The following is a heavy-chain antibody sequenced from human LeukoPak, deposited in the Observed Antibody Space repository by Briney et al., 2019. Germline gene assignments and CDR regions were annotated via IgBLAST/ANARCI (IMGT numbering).Heavy chain of an antibody. D-gene: IGHD5-12*01. V-gene: IGHV3-23*01. Sequence: PGGSLRLSCAASGFTFSIYAMTWVRQAPGQGLEWVSTISGSGGSTYYADSVKGRFTISRDNSKNTLYLQMNSLRVEDTAVYYCAKAGLRATSSPDFDYWGQGTLVTVSS. CDR1: GFTFSIYA. CDR2: ISGSGGST. J-gene: IGHJ4*02. CDR3: AKAGLRATSSPDFDY.